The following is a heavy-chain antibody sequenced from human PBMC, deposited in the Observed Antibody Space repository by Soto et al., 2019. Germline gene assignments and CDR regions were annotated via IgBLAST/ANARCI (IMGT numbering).Heavy chain of an antibody. CDR3: TRELPYSSSWYIPWFDP. Sequence: GGSLRLSCTASGFTFGDYAMSWFRQAPGKGLEWVGFIRSKAYGGTTEYAASVKGRFTISRDDSKSIAYLQMNSLKTEDTAVYYCTRELPYSSSWYIPWFDPWGQGTLVTVSS. J-gene: IGHJ5*02. CDR1: GFTFGDYA. V-gene: IGHV3-49*03. D-gene: IGHD6-13*01. CDR2: IRSKAYGGTT.